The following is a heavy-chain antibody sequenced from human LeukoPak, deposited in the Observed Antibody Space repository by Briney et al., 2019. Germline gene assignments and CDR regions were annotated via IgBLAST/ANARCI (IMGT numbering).Heavy chain of an antibody. Sequence: PGGSLRLSCAAAGFTFSSYAMNWVRQAPGKGLEWVSGISDSGGSTDSVKGRFTISRDNSKNTLYLQMNSLRAEDSAVYYCAKGTTAAPYYYYSMDVWGQGTTVTVSS. D-gene: IGHD1-1*01. CDR3: AKGTTAAPYYYYSMDV. CDR1: GFTFSSYA. CDR2: ISDSGGS. V-gene: IGHV3-23*01. J-gene: IGHJ6*02.